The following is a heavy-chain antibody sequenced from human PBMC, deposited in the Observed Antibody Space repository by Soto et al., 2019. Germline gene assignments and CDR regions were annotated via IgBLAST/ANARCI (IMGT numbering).Heavy chain of an antibody. CDR1: GFTFSSYG. CDR2: ISYDGSNK. CDR3: AKDGGDYEDNHAYYYYYGMDV. D-gene: IGHD4-17*01. J-gene: IGHJ6*02. Sequence: GGSLRLSCAASGFTFSSYGMHWVRQAPGKGLEWVAVISYDGSNKYYADSVKGRFTISRDNSKNTLYLQMNSLRAEDTAVYYCAKDGGDYEDNHAYYYYYGMDVWGQGTTVTVSS. V-gene: IGHV3-30*18.